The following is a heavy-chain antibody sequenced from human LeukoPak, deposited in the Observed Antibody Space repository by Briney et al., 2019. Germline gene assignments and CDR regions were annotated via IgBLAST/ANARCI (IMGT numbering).Heavy chain of an antibody. J-gene: IGHJ4*02. V-gene: IGHV1-69*04. CDR2: IIPILGIA. D-gene: IGHD3-10*01. Sequence: ASVNVSCKASGGTFSSYAISWVRQAPGQGLEWMGRIIPILGIANYAQKCQCRVTITANKSTSTAYMELSSLRSEDTAVYYCARVSRLWFGELLQYYFDYWGQGTLVTVSS. CDR1: GGTFSSYA. CDR3: ARVSRLWFGELLQYYFDY.